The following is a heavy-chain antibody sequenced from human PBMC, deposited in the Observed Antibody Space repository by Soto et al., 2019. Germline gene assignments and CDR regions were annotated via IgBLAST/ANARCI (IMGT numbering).Heavy chain of an antibody. Sequence: SETLSLTCTVSGGSISSYYWSWIRQPPGKGLEWIGYIYYSGSTNYNPSLKSRVTISVDTSKNQFSLKLSSVTAADTAVYYCAIICTAPTTTSYGMDFWGQGTTVTVAS. D-gene: IGHD4-4*01. CDR2: IYYSGST. CDR1: GGSISSYY. J-gene: IGHJ6*02. V-gene: IGHV4-59*01. CDR3: AIICTAPTTTSYGMDF.